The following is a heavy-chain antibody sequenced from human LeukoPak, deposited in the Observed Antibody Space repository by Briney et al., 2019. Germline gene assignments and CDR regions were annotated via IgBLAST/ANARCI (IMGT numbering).Heavy chain of an antibody. D-gene: IGHD6-6*01. CDR1: GGSISSYY. CDR3: ARLRSIAAAVYYFDY. CDR2: IYTSGST. V-gene: IGHV4-4*07. Sequence: SETLSLTCTVSGGSISSYYWSWIRQPAGKGLEWIGRIYTSGSTNYNPSLKSRVTTSVDKSKNQFSLKLSSVTAADTAVYYCARLRSIAAAVYYFDYWGQGTLVTVSS. J-gene: IGHJ4*02.